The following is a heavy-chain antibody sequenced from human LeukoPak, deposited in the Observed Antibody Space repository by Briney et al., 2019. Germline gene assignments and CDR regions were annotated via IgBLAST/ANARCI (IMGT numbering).Heavy chain of an antibody. Sequence: GGSLRLSCAASGFAFSNYWLPWVRQAPGKGLVWVSRINSDGSNSIYGDSVKGRFTISRDNAKNTLYLQLSSLRADDTAVYYCARGGGDHAFDIWGQGTMVTVST. D-gene: IGHD3-16*01. V-gene: IGHV3-74*01. CDR1: GFAFSNYW. CDR2: INSDGSNS. CDR3: ARGGGDHAFDI. J-gene: IGHJ3*02.